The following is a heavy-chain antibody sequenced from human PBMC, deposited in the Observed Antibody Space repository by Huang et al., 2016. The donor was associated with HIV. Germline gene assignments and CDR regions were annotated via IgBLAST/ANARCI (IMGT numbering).Heavy chain of an antibody. CDR1: GYSFITYY. Sequence: GAEVKKPGASVTVSCKGSGYSFITYYIHWVRQAPGQGLEWMAIINPSGGSTFYATKFQGRVVMTYDTSTSTVYMELSNVRAEDTAVYYCARDPRWFYGGDDCYSGAFDYWGQGTLVTVSS. V-gene: IGHV1-46*01. CDR2: INPSGGST. J-gene: IGHJ4*02. CDR3: ARDPRWFYGGDDCYSGAFDY. D-gene: IGHD2-21*02.